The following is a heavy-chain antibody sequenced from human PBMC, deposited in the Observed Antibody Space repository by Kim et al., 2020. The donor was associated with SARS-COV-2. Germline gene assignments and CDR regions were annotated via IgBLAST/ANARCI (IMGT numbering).Heavy chain of an antibody. V-gene: IGHV3-30*07. CDR3: ATIRGSRSSNWYFDL. D-gene: IGHD3-10*01. J-gene: IGHJ2*01. Sequence: DSVKGRFTISRDNSKSTLYLQMNSLRAEDTAVYYCATIRGSRSSNWYFDLWGRGTLVTVSS.